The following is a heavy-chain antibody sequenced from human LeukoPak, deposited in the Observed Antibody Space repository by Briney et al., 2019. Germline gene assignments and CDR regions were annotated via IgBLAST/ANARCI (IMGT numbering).Heavy chain of an antibody. Sequence: ASVKVSCKASGYTFTSYYMHWVRQAPGQGLEWMGVINPSGGSTSYAQKFQGRVTMTRYTSTSTVYMELSSLRSEDTAVYYCARGEYNRNYRPSWFDPWGQGTLVTVSS. D-gene: IGHD1-7*01. CDR2: INPSGGST. CDR1: GYTFTSYY. V-gene: IGHV1-46*01. J-gene: IGHJ5*02. CDR3: ARGEYNRNYRPSWFDP.